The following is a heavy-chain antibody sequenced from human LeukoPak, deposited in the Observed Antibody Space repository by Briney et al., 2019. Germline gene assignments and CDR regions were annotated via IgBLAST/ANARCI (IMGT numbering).Heavy chain of an antibody. Sequence: SETLSLTCTVSGGSVSSGSYYWSWIRQPPGKGLEWIGYINYSGSTNYNPSLKSRVTISVDTSKNQFSLKLSSVSAADTAVYYCARDRGRTVAYYYGMDVWGQGTTVTVSS. D-gene: IGHD1-26*01. J-gene: IGHJ6*02. CDR1: GGSVSSGSYY. CDR2: INYSGST. CDR3: ARDRGRTVAYYYGMDV. V-gene: IGHV4-61*01.